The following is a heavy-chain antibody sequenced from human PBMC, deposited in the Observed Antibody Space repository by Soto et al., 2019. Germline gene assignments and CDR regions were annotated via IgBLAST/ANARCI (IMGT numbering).Heavy chain of an antibody. CDR3: AKVGSYRTTSSCLDY. Sequence: ASVKVSCKASGYTFTSYGISWVRQAPGQGLEWMGWISAYNGNTNYAQNFQGRVTMTTDTSTSTAYMELRSLRSDDTAVYYCAKVGSYRTTSSCLDYWGQGTLVTVSS. J-gene: IGHJ4*02. V-gene: IGHV1-18*01. D-gene: IGHD2-2*01. CDR2: ISAYNGNT. CDR1: GYTFTSYG.